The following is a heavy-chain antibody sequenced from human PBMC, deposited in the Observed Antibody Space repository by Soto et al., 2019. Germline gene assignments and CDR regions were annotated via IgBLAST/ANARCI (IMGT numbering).Heavy chain of an antibody. D-gene: IGHD1-1*01. J-gene: IGHJ4*02. CDR1: GYTFTGYY. CDR3: ARDLQLERQADY. V-gene: IGHV1-2*02. CDR2: INPNSGGA. Sequence: ASVKVSCKASGYTFTGYYMHWVRQAPGQGLEWMGWINPNSGGANYAQKFQGRVTMTRDTSISTAYMELSRLRSDDTAVYYCARDLQLERQADYWGQGTLVTVSS.